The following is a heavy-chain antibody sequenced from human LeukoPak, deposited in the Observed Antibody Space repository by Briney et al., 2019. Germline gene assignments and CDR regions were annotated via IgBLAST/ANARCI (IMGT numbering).Heavy chain of an antibody. CDR1: GYTFTGYY. V-gene: IGHV1-2*02. CDR3: ARAIEVGAMTPFDY. D-gene: IGHD1-26*01. J-gene: IGHJ4*02. CDR2: INPNSGGT. Sequence: ASVKVSCKASGYTFTGYYMHWVRQAPGQGLEWMGWINPNSGGTNYAQKFQGRVTMTRDTSISTAYVELSRLRSDDTAVYYCARAIEVGAMTPFDYWGQGTLVTVSS.